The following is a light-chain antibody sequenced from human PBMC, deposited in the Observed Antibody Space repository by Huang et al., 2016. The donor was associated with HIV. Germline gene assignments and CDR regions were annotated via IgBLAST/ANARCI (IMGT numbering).Light chain of an antibody. CDR2: VPS. CDR1: ESVNTN. Sequence: EIVMTQSPATLSVSPGERAPLSCRASESVNTNLSSYQPKPGQAPRLLIYVPSTRATGLPARFSGSGSETDFTLTISSVQSEDFAVYFCQQYHTWPPLTFGGGTKVEIK. J-gene: IGKJ4*01. V-gene: IGKV3-15*01. CDR3: QQYHTWPPLT.